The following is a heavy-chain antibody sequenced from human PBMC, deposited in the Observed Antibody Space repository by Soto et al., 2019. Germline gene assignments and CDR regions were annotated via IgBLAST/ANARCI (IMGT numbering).Heavy chain of an antibody. V-gene: IGHV3-23*01. Sequence: EAQLLESGGGWVQPGGSLRLSCAASGFTFRDYAMSWVRQAPGKGLEWVSAIRDSGDDSYYADSAKGRFSISRDNSKNTLHLQMNNLRAEDTAVYYCAKMDGHGSGYGMDVWGQGTTVTVSS. CDR1: GFTFRDYA. CDR2: IRDSGDDS. CDR3: AKMDGHGSGYGMDV. D-gene: IGHD3-10*01. J-gene: IGHJ6*02.